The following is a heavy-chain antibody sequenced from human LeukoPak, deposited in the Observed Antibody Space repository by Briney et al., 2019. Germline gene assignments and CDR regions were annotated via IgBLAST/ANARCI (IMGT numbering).Heavy chain of an antibody. Sequence: SETLSLTCTVSGGSFSGYYWTWIRQPTGKALEWIGYIYSSGTTNYNPSLKSRVTISLDTSKNHFSLRLTSVTAADGAVYYCARVGETWLTRQAYYYMDVWGKGTAVTVSS. D-gene: IGHD3-16*01. V-gene: IGHV4-59*01. J-gene: IGHJ6*03. CDR2: IYSSGTT. CDR3: ARVGETWLTRQAYYYMDV. CDR1: GGSFSGYY.